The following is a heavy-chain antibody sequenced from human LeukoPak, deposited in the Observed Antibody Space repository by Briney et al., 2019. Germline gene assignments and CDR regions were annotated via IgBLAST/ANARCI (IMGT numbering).Heavy chain of an antibody. Sequence: GGSLRLSCAASGFTFSSYAMSWVRQAPGKGLEWVSAISGSGADTYYADSVKGRFTISRDNSKNTLYLQMSSLRAEDTAVYYCAKDGGSYRVAFDIWGQGTMVTVSS. V-gene: IGHV3-23*01. CDR1: GFTFSSYA. CDR3: AKDGGSYRVAFDI. CDR2: ISGSGADT. D-gene: IGHD1-26*01. J-gene: IGHJ3*02.